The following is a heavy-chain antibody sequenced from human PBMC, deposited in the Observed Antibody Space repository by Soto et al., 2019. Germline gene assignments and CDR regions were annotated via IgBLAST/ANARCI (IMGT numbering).Heavy chain of an antibody. V-gene: IGHV3-30*18. CDR1: GFSFSSYG. J-gene: IGHJ4*02. D-gene: IGHD1-7*01. CDR2: ISYDGTDE. Sequence: QVQQVESGGGVVQPGRSLRLSCAASGFSFSSYGMHWVRQAPGKGLEWVAMISYDGTDEYYADSVNGRFTIYRDNSKNGAYLQPNSIRTADTAVYYASKHESVWHYHCDYWGQGTLVTVST. CDR3: SKHESVWHYHCDY.